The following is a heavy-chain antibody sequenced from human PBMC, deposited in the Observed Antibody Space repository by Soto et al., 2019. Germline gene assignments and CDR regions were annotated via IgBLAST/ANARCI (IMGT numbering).Heavy chain of an antibody. Sequence: QVQLVESGGGVVQPGRSLRLSCAASGFTLSRYGMHWVRQAPGKGLEWVAVISFEGNTQYYADSVKGRFTISRDNSKDTQSLQIHSLRPEDTAVYDCARGSEHQLLSRDYFYGMDVWGQGTTVSVSS. CDR1: GFTLSRYG. D-gene: IGHD1-1*01. CDR2: ISFEGNTQ. V-gene: IGHV3-30*05. CDR3: ARGSEHQLLSRDYFYGMDV. J-gene: IGHJ6*02.